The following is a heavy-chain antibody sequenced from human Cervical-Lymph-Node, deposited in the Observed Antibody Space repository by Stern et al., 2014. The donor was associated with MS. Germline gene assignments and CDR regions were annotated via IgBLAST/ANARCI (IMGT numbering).Heavy chain of an antibody. D-gene: IGHD4-11*01. CDR3: VLPSTVTTAALDV. Sequence: QLVQSGAEVKKPWSSVKVSCKASGGTFSTFSINWVRQVPGQSLEWMGGIIPIFDTPNFAQKFQGRVTITADSSTSTVYMALNSLRFDDTAVYYCVLPSTVTTAALDVWGRGTMVTVSS. J-gene: IGHJ3*01. CDR1: GGTFSTFS. CDR2: IIPIFDTP. V-gene: IGHV1-69*06.